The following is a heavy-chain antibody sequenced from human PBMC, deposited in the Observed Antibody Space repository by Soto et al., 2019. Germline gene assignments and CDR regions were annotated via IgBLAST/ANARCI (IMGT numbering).Heavy chain of an antibody. D-gene: IGHD6-6*01. CDR3: ARDRIAARALYYYGMDV. Sequence: GGSLRLSCAASGFTFSSYGMHWVRQAPGKGLEWVAVIWYDGSNKYYADSVKGRFTISRDNSKNTLYLQMNSLRAEDTAVYYCARDRIAARALYYYGMDVWGQGTTVTVSS. V-gene: IGHV3-33*01. CDR2: IWYDGSNK. J-gene: IGHJ6*02. CDR1: GFTFSSYG.